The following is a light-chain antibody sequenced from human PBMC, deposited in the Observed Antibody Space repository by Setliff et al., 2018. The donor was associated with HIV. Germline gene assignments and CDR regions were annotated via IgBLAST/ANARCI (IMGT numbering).Light chain of an antibody. Sequence: QSALTQPPSASATPGQRVSISCSGGSSNIGSNTVNWYRQIAGAAPKLLIYSNDQRPAGVPDRFSGSKSGTSASLAIRGLQSEDEADYYCATWDDSLNARVFGTGTKVTVL. J-gene: IGLJ1*01. CDR2: SND. CDR1: SSNIGSNT. CDR3: ATWDDSLNARV. V-gene: IGLV1-44*01.